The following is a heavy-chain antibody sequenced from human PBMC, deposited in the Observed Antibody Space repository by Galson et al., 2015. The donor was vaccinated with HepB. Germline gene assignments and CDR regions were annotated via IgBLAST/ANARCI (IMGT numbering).Heavy chain of an antibody. V-gene: IGHV4-39*07. CDR2: IYYSGST. D-gene: IGHD6-19*01. Sequence: TFSSYAMSWVRQPPGKGLEWIGSIYYSGSTYYNPSLKSRVTISVDTSKNQFSLKLSSVTAADTAVYYCAGDGKEYSSGWSPNWFDPWGQGTLVTVSS. CDR3: AGDGKEYSSGWSPNWFDP. CDR1: TFSSYA. J-gene: IGHJ5*02.